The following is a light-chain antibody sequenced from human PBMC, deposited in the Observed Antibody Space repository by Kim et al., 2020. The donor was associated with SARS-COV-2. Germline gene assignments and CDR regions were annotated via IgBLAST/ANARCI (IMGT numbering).Light chain of an antibody. V-gene: IGLV1-44*01. J-gene: IGLJ3*02. CDR2: SNS. CDR1: SSNIGSHP. CDR3: ATWDYSLNAWV. Sequence: ELTQPPSASGTPGQRITISCSGSSSNIGSHPVNWYQQLPGTAPKVLIYSNSHRPSGVPDRVSGSKSGTSASLAISGLQSDDEADYYCATWDYSLNAWVFGGGTKVTVL.